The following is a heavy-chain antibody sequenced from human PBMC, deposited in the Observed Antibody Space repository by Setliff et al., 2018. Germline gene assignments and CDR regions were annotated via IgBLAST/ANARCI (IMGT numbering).Heavy chain of an antibody. D-gene: IGHD3-10*01. Sequence: KTSETLSLTCTVSGGSISSYYWSWIRQPPGKGLEWIGYIYYSGSTYYNPSLKSRVTISVDTSKNQFFLKLSSVTAADTAVYYCARDTLLRGSRRSMDVWGKGTTVTVSS. CDR3: ARDTLLRGSRRSMDV. J-gene: IGHJ6*03. CDR2: IYYSGST. V-gene: IGHV4-59*12. CDR1: GGSISSYY.